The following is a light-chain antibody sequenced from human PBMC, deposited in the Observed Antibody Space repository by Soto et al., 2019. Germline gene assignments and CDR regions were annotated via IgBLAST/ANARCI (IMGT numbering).Light chain of an antibody. Sequence: DIQMTQSPSTLSASVGDRVTITCRASQSIRSWLAWYQQKPGRAPKLLIYKASNLESGVPSRFSGSGSATEFTLTISSLQPDDFATYYCQEYTSYLWTFGQGTKVDIK. V-gene: IGKV1-5*03. CDR1: QSIRSW. J-gene: IGKJ1*01. CDR3: QEYTSYLWT. CDR2: KAS.